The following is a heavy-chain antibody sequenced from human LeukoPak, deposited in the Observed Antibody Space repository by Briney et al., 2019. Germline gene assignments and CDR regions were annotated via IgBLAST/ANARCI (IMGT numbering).Heavy chain of an antibody. CDR3: AKDRFGSFYYFDY. CDR1: GFTFNSYV. D-gene: IGHD3-3*01. Sequence: GRSLRLSCAASGFTFNSYVMHWVRQAPGKGLEWVAFIWYDGSNKYYADSVKGRFTISGDNSKNTLYLQMNSLRAEDTAVYYCAKDRFGSFYYFDYWGQGNLVTVSS. V-gene: IGHV3-30*02. J-gene: IGHJ4*02. CDR2: IWYDGSNK.